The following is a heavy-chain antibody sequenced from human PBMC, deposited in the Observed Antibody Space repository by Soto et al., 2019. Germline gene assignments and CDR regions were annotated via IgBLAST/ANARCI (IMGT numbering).Heavy chain of an antibody. D-gene: IGHD4-17*01. CDR2: ISGGGGST. V-gene: IGHV3-23*01. J-gene: IGHJ4*02. Sequence: GGSLRLSCAASGFTFSSYDMSWVRQAPGKGLDWVSVISGGGGSTYYADSVKGRFTISRDNSKNTLYLQMNSLRAEDTAIYYCAKDHYGGNTAFDYWGQGTLVTVSS. CDR1: GFTFSSYD. CDR3: AKDHYGGNTAFDY.